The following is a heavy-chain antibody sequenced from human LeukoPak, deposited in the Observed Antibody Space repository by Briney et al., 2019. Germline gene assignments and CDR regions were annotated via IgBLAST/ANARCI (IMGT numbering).Heavy chain of an antibody. J-gene: IGHJ4*02. CDR3: AALAVAGTGRGYYFDY. CDR1: GGTFSSYA. CDR2: IIPILGIA. Sequence: SVKVSCKASGGTFSSYAISWARQAPGQGLEWMGRIIPILGIASYAQKFQGRVTITADKSTTTAYMELSSLRSEDTAVYYCAALAVAGTGRGYYFDYWGQGTLVTVSS. D-gene: IGHD6-19*01. V-gene: IGHV1-69*04.